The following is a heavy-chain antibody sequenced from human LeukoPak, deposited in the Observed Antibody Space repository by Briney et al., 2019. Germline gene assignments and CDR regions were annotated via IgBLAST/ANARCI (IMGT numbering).Heavy chain of an antibody. CDR2: ISSSSSYI. V-gene: IGHV3-21*01. CDR1: GFTFSSYS. CDR3: ATAAYCSGGSCYSGYGMDV. D-gene: IGHD2-15*01. Sequence: GGSLRLSCAASGFTFSSYSMNWVRQAPGKGLEWVSSISSSSSYIYYADSVKGRFTISRDNAKNSLYLQMNSLRAEDAAVYYCATAAYCSGGSCYSGYGMDVWGQGTTVTVSS. J-gene: IGHJ6*02.